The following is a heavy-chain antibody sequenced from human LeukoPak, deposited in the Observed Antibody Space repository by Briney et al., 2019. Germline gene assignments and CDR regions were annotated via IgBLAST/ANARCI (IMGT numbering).Heavy chain of an antibody. J-gene: IGHJ4*02. CDR1: GFPVSSNY. V-gene: IGHV3-53*01. CDR2: IYSGGST. CDR3: ARYSGSYSALDY. D-gene: IGHD1-26*01. Sequence: PGRYLGLYCAASGFPVSSNYMSWVRQAPGKGLEWVSVIYSGGSTYYADSVKGRFTISRDNSKNTLYLQMNSLRAEDTAVYYCARYSGSYSALDYWGQGTLVTVSS.